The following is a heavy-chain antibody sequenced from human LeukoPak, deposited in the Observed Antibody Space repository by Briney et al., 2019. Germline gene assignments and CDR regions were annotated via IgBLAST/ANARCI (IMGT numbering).Heavy chain of an antibody. D-gene: IGHD6-19*01. CDR1: GFTFSSYA. J-gene: IGHJ4*02. CDR3: AKFKSSGRTPGSTGDY. V-gene: IGHV3-23*01. CDR2: ISGSGGST. Sequence: GGSLRLSCAASGFTFSSYAMSWVRQAPGKGLEWVSAISGSGGSTYYADSVKGRFTISRDNSKNTLYLQMNSLRAEATAVYYCAKFKSSGRTPGSTGDYWGQGTLVTVSS.